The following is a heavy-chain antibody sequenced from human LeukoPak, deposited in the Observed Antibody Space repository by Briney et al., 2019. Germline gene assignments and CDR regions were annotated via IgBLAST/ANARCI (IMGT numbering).Heavy chain of an antibody. J-gene: IGHJ3*02. CDR1: GFTFSSYS. Sequence: GGSLRLSCAASGFTFSSYSMNWVRQAPGKGLEWVSSISSSSSYIYYADSVKGRFTISRDNAKKSLYLQVNSLRAEDTAVYYCARKVYSSSPTDAFDIWGQGTMVTVSS. CDR3: ARKVYSSSPTDAFDI. V-gene: IGHV3-21*01. CDR2: ISSSSSYI. D-gene: IGHD6-6*01.